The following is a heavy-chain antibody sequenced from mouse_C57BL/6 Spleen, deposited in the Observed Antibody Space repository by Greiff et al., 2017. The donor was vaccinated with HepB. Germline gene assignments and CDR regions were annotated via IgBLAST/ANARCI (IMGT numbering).Heavy chain of an antibody. Sequence: EVQRVESGGGLVKPGGSLKLSCAASGFTFSSYAMSWVRQTPEKRLEWVATISDGGSYTYYPDNVKGRFTISRDNAKNNLYLQMSHLKSEDTAMYYCAREGYYRVYFDVWGTGTTVTVSS. CDR3: AREGYYRVYFDV. CDR1: GFTFSSYA. D-gene: IGHD2-3*01. CDR2: ISDGGSYT. V-gene: IGHV5-4*01. J-gene: IGHJ1*03.